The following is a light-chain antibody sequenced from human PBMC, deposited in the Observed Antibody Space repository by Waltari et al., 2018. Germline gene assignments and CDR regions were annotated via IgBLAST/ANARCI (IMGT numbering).Light chain of an antibody. CDR1: QDISNY. CDR3: QQYNSFPLT. J-gene: IGKJ4*01. CDR2: GES. Sequence: DLQITQSRSSLSASVGDRVTITCRASQDISNYLALFQQKPGKAPKSLIYGESNLQSGVPSKFSGSGSGTDFTLTISSLQPEESATYYCQQYNSFPLTFGGGTMVEIK. V-gene: IGKV1-16*02.